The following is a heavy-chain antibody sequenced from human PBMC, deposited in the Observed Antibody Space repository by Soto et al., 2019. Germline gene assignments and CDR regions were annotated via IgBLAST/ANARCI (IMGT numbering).Heavy chain of an antibody. CDR1: GGSISSYY. J-gene: IGHJ5*02. Sequence: SETLSLTCTVSGGSISSYYWSWIRQPPGKGLEWIGYIYYSGSTNYNPSLKSRVTISVDTSKNQFSLKLSSVTAADTAVYYCARGYCSSTSCYEMFDPWGQGTLVTVSS. CDR3: ARGYCSSTSCYEMFDP. V-gene: IGHV4-59*01. CDR2: IYYSGST. D-gene: IGHD2-2*01.